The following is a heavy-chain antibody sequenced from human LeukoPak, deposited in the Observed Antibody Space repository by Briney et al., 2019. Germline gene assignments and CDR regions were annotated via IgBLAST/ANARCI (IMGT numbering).Heavy chain of an antibody. CDR2: IRGHGVTT. Sequence: GGSLRLSCVASGFTFTSYAMSWVRQAPGKGLEWVSYIRGHGVTTDYVDSVKGRFTISRDNSKNTVYLQMNNLRAEDTAVYYCAKDIGSSQDFDYWGQGTLVTVSS. CDR1: GFTFTSYA. CDR3: AKDIGSSQDFDY. V-gene: IGHV3-23*01. D-gene: IGHD1-26*01. J-gene: IGHJ4*02.